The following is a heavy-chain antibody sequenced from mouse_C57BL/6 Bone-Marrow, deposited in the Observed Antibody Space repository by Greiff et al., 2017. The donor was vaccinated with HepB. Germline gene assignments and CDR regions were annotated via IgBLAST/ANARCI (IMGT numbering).Heavy chain of an antibody. CDR1: GYAFSSSW. J-gene: IGHJ4*01. CDR3: ARRSYDAMDY. V-gene: IGHV1-82*01. CDR2: IYPGSGNT. Sequence: QVQLQQSGPELVKPGASVKISCKASGYAFSSSWMNWVKQRPGQGLEWIARIYPGSGNTYYNEKFKGKATLTAEKSSSTAYMQLSSLTSEDSAVYFCARRSYDAMDYWGQGTSVTVSS.